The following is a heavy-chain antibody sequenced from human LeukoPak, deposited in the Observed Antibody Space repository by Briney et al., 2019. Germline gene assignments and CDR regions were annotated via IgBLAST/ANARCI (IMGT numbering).Heavy chain of an antibody. CDR3: AKDLHLFYYYDSSGYPAY. Sequence: GGSLRLSCAASGFTFTSYGMHWVRQAPGKGLEWVAFIRYDGSNKYYADSVKGRFTISRDNSKNTLYLQMNSLRAEDTAVYYCAKDLHLFYYYDSSGYPAYWGQGTLVTVSS. J-gene: IGHJ4*02. V-gene: IGHV3-30*02. D-gene: IGHD3-22*01. CDR1: GFTFTSYG. CDR2: IRYDGSNK.